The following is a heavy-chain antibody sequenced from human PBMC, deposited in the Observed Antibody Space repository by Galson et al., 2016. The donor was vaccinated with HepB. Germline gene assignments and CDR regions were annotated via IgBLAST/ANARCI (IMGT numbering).Heavy chain of an antibody. Sequence: SLRLSCAASGFSFDDHAMHWVRQAPGRGLGWVARITWNSGATGYAASLSGRFTISRDNAKNSLYLHMSRLTAGDSAIYYCAKDPGALTGTYQYFDLWGRGAPVTVSP. CDR3: AKDPGALTGTYQYFDL. CDR2: ITWNSGAT. J-gene: IGHJ2*01. D-gene: IGHD7-27*01. V-gene: IGHV3-9*01. CDR1: GFSFDDHA.